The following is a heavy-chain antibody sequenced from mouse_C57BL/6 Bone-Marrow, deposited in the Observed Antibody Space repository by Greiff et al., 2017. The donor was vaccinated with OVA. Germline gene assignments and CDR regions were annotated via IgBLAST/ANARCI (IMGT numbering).Heavy chain of an antibody. D-gene: IGHD2-3*01. CDR3: TRGWLLLDY. CDR1: GYTFTDYE. J-gene: IGHJ2*01. V-gene: IGHV1-15*01. CDR2: IDPETGGT. Sequence: VKVVESGAELVRPGASVTLSCKASGYTFTDYEMHWVKQTPVHGLEWIGAIDPETGGTAYNQKFKGKAILTADKSSSTAYMELRSLTSEDSAVYYCTRGWLLLDYWGQGTTLTVSS.